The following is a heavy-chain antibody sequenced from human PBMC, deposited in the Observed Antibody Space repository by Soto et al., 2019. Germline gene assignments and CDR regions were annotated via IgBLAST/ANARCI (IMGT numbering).Heavy chain of an antibody. CDR2: IYYSGST. CDR1: GGSVSSGSYY. J-gene: IGHJ4*02. CDR3: ARESLRDDYVYYFDY. V-gene: IGHV4-61*01. D-gene: IGHD4-17*01. Sequence: PSETLSLTCTVSGGSVSSGSYYWSWIRQPPGKGLEWIGYIYYSGSTNYNPSLKSRVTISVYTSKNQFSLTLSSVTAADTAVYFWARESLRDDYVYYFDYWGEGTLVGVSS.